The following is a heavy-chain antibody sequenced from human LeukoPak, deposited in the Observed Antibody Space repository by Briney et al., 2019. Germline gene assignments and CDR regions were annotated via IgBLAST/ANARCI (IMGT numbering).Heavy chain of an antibody. D-gene: IGHD6-13*01. Sequence: GGSLRLSCAASEFTFSSYWMHWVRQAPGKGLVWVPRISTDGTSTSYGDSVKGRFTISRDNAKNTLYLQMNSLRAEDTAVYYCRGRIAAAGYAFDIWGQGTMVTVSS. CDR2: ISTDGTST. CDR1: EFTFSSYW. V-gene: IGHV3-74*01. CDR3: RGRIAAAGYAFDI. J-gene: IGHJ3*02.